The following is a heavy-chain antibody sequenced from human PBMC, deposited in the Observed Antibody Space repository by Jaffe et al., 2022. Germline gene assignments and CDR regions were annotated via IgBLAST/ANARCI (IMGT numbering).Heavy chain of an antibody. CDR1: GGSISSYY. J-gene: IGHJ4*02. D-gene: IGHD2-15*01. V-gene: IGHV4-59*01. CDR3: AIVLGYCSGGSCYSGHFDY. CDR2: IYYSGST. Sequence: QVQLQESGPGLVKPSETLSLTCTVSGGSISSYYWSWIRQPPGKGLEWIGYIYYSGSTNYNPSLKSRVTISVDTSKNQFSLKLSSVTAADTAVYYCAIVLGYCSGGSCYSGHFDYWGQGTLVTVSS.